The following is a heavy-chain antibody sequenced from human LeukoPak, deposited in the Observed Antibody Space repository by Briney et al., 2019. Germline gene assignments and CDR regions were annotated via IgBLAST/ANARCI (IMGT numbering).Heavy chain of an antibody. CDR3: AKVEPAFDY. Sequence: SGGSLRLSCTASGFSFGSYGLSWVRQTPGKGLQWVSYISGNGGTTHYADSVKGRFTISRDNSKNTLYLQMNSLRAEDTAVYYCAKVEPAFDYWGQGTLVTVSS. CDR2: ISGNGGTT. CDR1: GFSFGSYG. V-gene: IGHV3-23*01. D-gene: IGHD1-14*01. J-gene: IGHJ4*02.